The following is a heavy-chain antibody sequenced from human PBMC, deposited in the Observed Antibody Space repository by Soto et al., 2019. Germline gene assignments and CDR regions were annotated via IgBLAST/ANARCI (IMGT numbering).Heavy chain of an antibody. D-gene: IGHD7-27*01. CDR2: ISVRGENT. Sequence: EVQLLESGGGLVQPGGSLRLSCAASGFTFSVFAMSWVRQAPGKGLELVSTISVRGENTYYADSVKGRFTISRDNSKNTLNLPMNSLRGEATAVYYCAKDRGTGDYGVNAVDIWGQGKMVTVAA. CDR3: AKDRGTGDYGVNAVDI. J-gene: IGHJ3*02. CDR1: GFTFSVFA. V-gene: IGHV3-23*01.